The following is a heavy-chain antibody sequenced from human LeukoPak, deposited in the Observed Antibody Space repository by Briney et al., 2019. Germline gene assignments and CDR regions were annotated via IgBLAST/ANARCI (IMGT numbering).Heavy chain of an antibody. CDR1: GDTLGSHA. D-gene: IGHD3-9*01. Sequence: SVKVSCKASGDTLGSHAISWVRQAPGQGLEWMGGIFPIFGTSNYAQRFQGRVTITADESTSTAYMELSSLRSEDTAVYYCARADGYDIWTGYRGWFDPWGQGTLVTVSS. CDR2: IFPIFGTS. V-gene: IGHV1-69*13. J-gene: IGHJ5*02. CDR3: ARADGYDIWTGYRGWFDP.